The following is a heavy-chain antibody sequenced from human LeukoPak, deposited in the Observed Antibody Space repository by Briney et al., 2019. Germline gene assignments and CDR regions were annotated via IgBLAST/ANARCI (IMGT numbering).Heavy chain of an antibody. CDR3: ARGSAHESNAFDI. Sequence: SETLSLTRTVSGGSISSYYWSWIRQPPGKGLEWIGYIYYSGSTNYNPSLKSRVTISVDTSKNQFSLKLSSVTAADTAVYYCARGSAHESNAFDIWGQGTMVTVSS. J-gene: IGHJ3*02. V-gene: IGHV4-59*01. CDR2: IYYSGST. D-gene: IGHD6-13*01. CDR1: GGSISSYY.